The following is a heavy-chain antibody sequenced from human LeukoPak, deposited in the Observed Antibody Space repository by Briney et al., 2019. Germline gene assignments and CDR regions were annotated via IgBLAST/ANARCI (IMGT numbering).Heavy chain of an antibody. J-gene: IGHJ4*02. D-gene: IGHD3-16*01. CDR2: IKHNGDEL. Sequence: PGGSLRLSCAASGFTFSSYWMTWVRQVPGKGLEWVANIKHNGDELNYVDSVEDRFTISRDNAKNSLYLHMTSPRAEDTAVYYCARELRTFDSWGQGTLVTVSS. CDR3: ARELRTFDS. CDR1: GFTFSSYW. V-gene: IGHV3-7*01.